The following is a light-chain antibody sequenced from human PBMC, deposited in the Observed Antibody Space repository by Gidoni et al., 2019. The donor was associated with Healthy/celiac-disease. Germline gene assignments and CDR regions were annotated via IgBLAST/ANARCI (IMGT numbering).Light chain of an antibody. J-gene: IGKJ2*01. CDR3: QQRSNWLPYT. Sequence: EIVLTQSPAPLSLSPGERATLSCRASQSVSSYLAWYQQKPGQAPRLLIYDASNRATGIPARFRGSGSGTDFTLTISSLEPEDFAVYYCQQRSNWLPYTFGQGTKLEIK. CDR1: QSVSSY. CDR2: DAS. V-gene: IGKV3-11*01.